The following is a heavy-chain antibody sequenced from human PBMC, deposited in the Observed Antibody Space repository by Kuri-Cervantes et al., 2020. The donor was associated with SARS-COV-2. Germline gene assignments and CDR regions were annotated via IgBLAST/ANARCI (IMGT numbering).Heavy chain of an antibody. CDR2: IWNDGSNK. V-gene: IGHV3-33*01. CDR1: GFIFSDYG. D-gene: IGHD1-20*01. CDR3: ARARITGTRVYAFDI. J-gene: IGHJ3*02. Sequence: GGSLRLSCVGSGFIFSDYGIHWVRQAPGKGLEWVAGIWNDGSNKYFAASVKGRFTISRDNSKNTVDLQMSGLRAEDTAVYYCARARITGTRVYAFDIWGQGTMVTVSS.